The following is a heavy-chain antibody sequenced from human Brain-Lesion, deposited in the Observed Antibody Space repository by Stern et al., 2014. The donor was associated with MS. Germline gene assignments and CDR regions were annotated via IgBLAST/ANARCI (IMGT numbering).Heavy chain of an antibody. CDR2: IKQDGTEK. CDR1: GFTFGNYW. J-gene: IGHJ6*02. CDR3: ARVYKTIYGIVTQRGSGMDV. Sequence: EVQLEESGGGLVQPGGSLTISCTAAGFTFGNYWMTWVRQAPGKGLEGVANIKQDGTEKNYVDSVKGRFTISRDNARNSLYLQMNSLRVEDTALYYCARVYKTIYGIVTQRGSGMDVWGQGTTVIVSS. V-gene: IGHV3-7*01. D-gene: IGHD2/OR15-2a*01.